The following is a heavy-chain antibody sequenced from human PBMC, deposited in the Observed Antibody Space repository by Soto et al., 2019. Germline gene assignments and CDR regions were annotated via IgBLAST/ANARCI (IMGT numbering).Heavy chain of an antibody. CDR3: ATMATTYYYYYGMDV. D-gene: IGHD5-12*01. V-gene: IGHV4-31*03. Sequence: SETLSLTCTVSGGSISSGGYYWSWIRQHPGKGLGWIGYIYYSGSTYYNPSLKSRVTISVDTSKNQFSLKLSSVTAADTAVYYCATMATTYYYYYGMDVWVQGTTVTVSS. J-gene: IGHJ6*02. CDR2: IYYSGST. CDR1: GGSISSGGYY.